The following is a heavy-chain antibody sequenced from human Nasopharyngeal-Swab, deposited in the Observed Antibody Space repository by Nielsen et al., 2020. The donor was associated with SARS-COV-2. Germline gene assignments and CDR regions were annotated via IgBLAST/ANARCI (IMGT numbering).Heavy chain of an antibody. V-gene: IGHV4-39*07. J-gene: IGHJ4*02. CDR2: VSYSGTA. D-gene: IGHD4-17*01. CDR1: GASTSSSINY. Sequence: SETLSLTCTVSGASTSSSINYWGWIRQSPPKGLEWIGTVSYSGTANYNPSLNSRVTISVDTSKNQFSLKLISVTAADTAVYYCARDESGDYLGLPFDYWGQGTLVTVSS. CDR3: ARDESGDYLGLPFDY.